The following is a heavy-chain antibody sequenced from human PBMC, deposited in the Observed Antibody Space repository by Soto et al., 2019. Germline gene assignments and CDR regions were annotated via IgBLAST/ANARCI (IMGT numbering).Heavy chain of an antibody. V-gene: IGHV3-23*04. D-gene: IGHD4-17*01. J-gene: IGHJ4*02. CDR2: ISGTGGST. CDR1: GFTFSSYS. CDR3: ARGSAYSDYDLEY. Sequence: EVQLVESGGGLVKPGGSLRLSCAASGFTFSSYSMNWVRQAPGKGLEWVSGISGTGGSTYYADSVKGRFTISRDKSKNTLYLHVNSLRAEDTAVYYCARGSAYSDYDLEYWGQGTLVTVSS.